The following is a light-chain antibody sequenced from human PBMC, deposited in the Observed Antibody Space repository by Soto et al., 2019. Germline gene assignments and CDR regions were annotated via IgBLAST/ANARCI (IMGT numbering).Light chain of an antibody. CDR1: QSISSW. J-gene: IGKJ3*01. CDR3: QQYNSYPVT. V-gene: IGKV1-5*01. Sequence: DIQMTQSPSTLSASVGDRVTITCRASQSISSWLAWYQQKPGKAPKLLIYDASSLEGGVPSRFSGSGSGTEFPLTISSLQPDDFATYCCQQYNSYPVTFGPGTKVDIK. CDR2: DAS.